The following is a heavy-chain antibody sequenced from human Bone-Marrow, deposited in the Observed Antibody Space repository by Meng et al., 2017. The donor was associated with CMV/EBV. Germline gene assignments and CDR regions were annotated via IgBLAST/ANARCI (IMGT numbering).Heavy chain of an antibody. V-gene: IGHV4-61*01. CDR2: IYYSGST. CDR3: ARETGDCSSTSCSFFDY. D-gene: IGHD2-2*01. Sequence: SETLSLTCTVSGYSISSGYYWGWIRQPPGKGLEWIGYIYYSGSTNYNPSLKSRVTISVDTSKNQFSLKLSSVTAADTAVYYCARETGDCSSTSCSFFDYWGQGTLVTVSS. CDR1: GYSISSGYY. J-gene: IGHJ4*02.